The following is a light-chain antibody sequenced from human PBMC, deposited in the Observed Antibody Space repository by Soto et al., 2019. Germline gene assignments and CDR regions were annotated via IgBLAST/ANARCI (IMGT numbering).Light chain of an antibody. CDR3: QSYDSSLSVYV. V-gene: IGLV1-40*01. CDR2: ANT. J-gene: IGLJ1*01. Sequence: QSVLTQPPSVSGAPGQRVTISCTGSSSNIGAGYDVHWYQQLPGTAPKLLISANTNRPSGVPGRFSGSKSGTSASLAITGLQAEDEADYYCQSYDSSLSVYVFGTGTKLTVL. CDR1: SSNIGAGYD.